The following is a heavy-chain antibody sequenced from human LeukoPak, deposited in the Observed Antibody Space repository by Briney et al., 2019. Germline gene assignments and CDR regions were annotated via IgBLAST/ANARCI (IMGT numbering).Heavy chain of an antibody. Sequence: SETLSLTCTVSGGSISSGSYYWSWIRQPAGKGLEWIGLLYPSGGTNNSPSLKSRVTISVDTSKNQFSLKLSSMTAADTAVYYCARGLRVDGSGSYYNRAFGYYMDVWGKGTTVTVSS. D-gene: IGHD3-10*01. CDR2: LYPSGGT. V-gene: IGHV4-61*02. CDR1: GGSISSGSYY. CDR3: ARGLRVDGSGSYYNRAFGYYMDV. J-gene: IGHJ6*03.